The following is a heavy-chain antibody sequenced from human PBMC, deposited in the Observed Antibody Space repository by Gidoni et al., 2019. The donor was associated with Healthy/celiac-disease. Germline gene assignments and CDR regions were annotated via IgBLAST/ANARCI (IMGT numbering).Heavy chain of an antibody. J-gene: IGHJ4*02. CDR3: AREDFWSGYSFDY. Sequence: QVQLQESGPGLVKPSQTLSLTCTVSGGPISSGSYYWSWIRQPAGKGLEWIGRIYTSGSTNYNPSLKSRVTISVDTSKNQFSLKLSSVTAADTAVYYCAREDFWSGYSFDYWGQGTLVTVSS. CDR2: IYTSGST. V-gene: IGHV4-61*02. D-gene: IGHD3-3*01. CDR1: GGPISSGSYY.